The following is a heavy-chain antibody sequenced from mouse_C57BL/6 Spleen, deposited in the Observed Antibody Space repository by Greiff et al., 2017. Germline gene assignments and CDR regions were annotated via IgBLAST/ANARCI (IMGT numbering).Heavy chain of an antibody. J-gene: IGHJ4*01. CDR3: ARSHYEEMDY. CDR2: IYPRSGNT. V-gene: IGHV1-81*01. Sequence: VKLMESGAELARPGASVKLSCKASGYTFTSYGISWVKQRTGQGLEWIGEIYPRSGNTYYNEKFKGKATLTADKSSSTAYMELRSLTSEDSAVYFCARSHYEEMDYWGQGTSVTVSS. D-gene: IGHD1-1*01. CDR1: GYTFTSYG.